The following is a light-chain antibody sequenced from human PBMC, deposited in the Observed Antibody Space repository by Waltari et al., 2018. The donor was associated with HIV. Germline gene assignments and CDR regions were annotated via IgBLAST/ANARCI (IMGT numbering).Light chain of an antibody. CDR3: SSYTSSSTRV. V-gene: IGLV2-14*01. Sequence: QSALPQPASVSGSPGQSIPSPCIGPSSDVGGCNYVPWYQQHPGKAPKLMIYEVSNRPSGVSNRFSGSKSGNTASLTISGLQAEDEADYYCSSYTSSSTRVFGGGTKLTVL. CDR1: SSDVGGCNY. J-gene: IGLJ3*02. CDR2: EVS.